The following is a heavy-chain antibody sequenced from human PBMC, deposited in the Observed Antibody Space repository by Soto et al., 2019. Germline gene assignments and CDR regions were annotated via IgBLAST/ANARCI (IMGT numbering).Heavy chain of an antibody. CDR3: ATRGEVVPAARRYYYYYYYMDV. D-gene: IGHD2-2*01. CDR2: IYYSGST. V-gene: IGHV4-59*08. CDR1: GGSISSYY. Sequence: PSETLSLTCTVSGGSISSYYWSWIRQPPGKGLEWIGYIYYSGSTNYNPSLKSRVTISVDTSKNQFSLKLSSVTAADTAVYYCATRGEVVPAARRYYYYYYYMDVWGKGTTVTVSS. J-gene: IGHJ6*03.